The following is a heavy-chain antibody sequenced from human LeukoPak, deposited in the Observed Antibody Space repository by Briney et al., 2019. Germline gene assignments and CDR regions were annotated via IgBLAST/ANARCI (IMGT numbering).Heavy chain of an antibody. J-gene: IGHJ6*03. V-gene: IGHV4-34*01. CDR1: GGSFSGYY. CDR3: ARGRGPFRYYYMDV. D-gene: IGHD3-10*01. CDR2: INHSGST. Sequence: PSETLSLTCAVYGGSFSGYYWSWIRQPPGKGLEWIGEINHSGSTNYNPSLKSRVTISVDTSKNQFSLKLSSVTAADTAVYYCARGRGPFRYYYMDVWGKGTTVTVSS.